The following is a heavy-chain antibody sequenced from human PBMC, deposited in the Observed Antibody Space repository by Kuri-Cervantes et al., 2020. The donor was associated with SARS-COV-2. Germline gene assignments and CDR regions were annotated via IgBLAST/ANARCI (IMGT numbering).Heavy chain of an antibody. J-gene: IGHJ4*03. Sequence: SETLSLTCTVSGGSITSDYLWGWIRQPPGKGLERIGNSFYSGSTFYNPSLKSRVTISVDTSKNQFSLELSSVTAADTAVYYCARATLVRYFDCLSQGTTVTVSS. V-gene: IGHV4-39*01. CDR3: ARATLVRYFDC. CDR2: SFYSGST. D-gene: IGHD2-2*01. CDR1: GGSITSDYL.